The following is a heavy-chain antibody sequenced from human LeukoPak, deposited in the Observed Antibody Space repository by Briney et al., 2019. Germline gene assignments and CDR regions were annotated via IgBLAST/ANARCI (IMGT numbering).Heavy chain of an antibody. CDR1: GFTFSSYS. CDR3: AKDHIAAADNYYYYYYLDV. J-gene: IGHJ6*03. D-gene: IGHD6-13*01. CDR2: MSSSSSYI. Sequence: TGGSLRLSCAASGFTFSSYSMNWVRHAPAKGREGVSSMSSSSSYIYYADSVKGRFTISRDNAKNSLYLQMNSLRAEDTAVYDCAKDHIAAADNYYYYYYLDVWGKGTTVTVSS. V-gene: IGHV3-21*01.